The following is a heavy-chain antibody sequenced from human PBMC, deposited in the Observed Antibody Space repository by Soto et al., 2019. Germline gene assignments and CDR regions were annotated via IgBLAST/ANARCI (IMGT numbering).Heavy chain of an antibody. CDR2: FDXEDGEX. CDR3: ATSSEDRDYGMDV. CDR1: GYTLTGLS. V-gene: IGHV1-24*01. J-gene: IGHJ6*01. D-gene: IGHD3-10*01. Sequence: XVKVSCKVSGYTLTGLSMHWVRQAPGKVLEWMGGFDXEDGEXIYAKKFQGRXXMTEDKSXXKAYMELSSLRSEETAVYYCATSSEDRDYGMDVWGQGTTVTVSS.